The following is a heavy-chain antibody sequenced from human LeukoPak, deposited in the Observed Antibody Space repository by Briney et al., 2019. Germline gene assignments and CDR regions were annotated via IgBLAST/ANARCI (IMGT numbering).Heavy chain of an antibody. CDR1: GFTVSRNY. J-gene: IGHJ6*01. Sequence: PGGSLRLSCAASGFTVSRNYMSWVRQAPGEGLEWVSVIYSGGSTYYADSVKGRVAISRDNSKNTLYLQMNSPRAEDTALYYCARDRVRDSADGMDVWGQGTTLTVSS. V-gene: IGHV3-53*01. D-gene: IGHD4-11*01. CDR2: IYSGGST. CDR3: ARDRVRDSADGMDV.